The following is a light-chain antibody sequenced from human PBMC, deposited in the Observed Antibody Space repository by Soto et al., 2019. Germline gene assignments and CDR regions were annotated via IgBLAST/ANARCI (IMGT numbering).Light chain of an antibody. J-gene: IGKJ1*01. CDR2: AAP. Sequence: DIPMTQSPSSLSASVGDRVTITCRASQGISNYLAWYQQKPGKVPKLLIYAAPTLQSGVPSRFSGSGSGTDFTLTISSLQPEDVSTYYCQNYNSAPWTFGQGTKVEIK. CDR1: QGISNY. V-gene: IGKV1-27*01. CDR3: QNYNSAPWT.